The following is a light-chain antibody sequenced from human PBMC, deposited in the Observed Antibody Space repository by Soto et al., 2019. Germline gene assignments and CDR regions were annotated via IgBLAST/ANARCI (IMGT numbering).Light chain of an antibody. J-gene: IGKJ1*01. CDR2: DAS. CDR1: QSISSW. V-gene: IGKV1-5*01. Sequence: DIQMTQSPSTLSASVGDRVTITCRASQSISSWLAWYQQKPGKAPKLLIYDASSLEGGVPSRFSGSGSGTEFTLTISSLQPDDFATYYFQQYNSYSTFGQGTKVEIK. CDR3: QQYNSYST.